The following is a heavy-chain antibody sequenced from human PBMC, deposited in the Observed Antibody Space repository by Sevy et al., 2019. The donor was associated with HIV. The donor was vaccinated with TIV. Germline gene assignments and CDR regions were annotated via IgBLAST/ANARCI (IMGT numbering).Heavy chain of an antibody. D-gene: IGHD3-22*01. CDR1: GGSISSYY. V-gene: IGHV4-59*01. Sequence: SETLSLTCTVSGGSISSYYWSWIRQPPGKGLEWIGYIYYSGSTNYNPSLKSRVTISIDTSKNQFSLKLSSVTAADTAVYYCAGQTNYYDGSGRRVAFDIWGQGTMVTVSS. J-gene: IGHJ3*02. CDR3: AGQTNYYDGSGRRVAFDI. CDR2: IYYSGST.